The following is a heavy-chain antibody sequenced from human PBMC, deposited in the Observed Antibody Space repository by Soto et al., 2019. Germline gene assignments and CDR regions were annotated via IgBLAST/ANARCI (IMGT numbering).Heavy chain of an antibody. V-gene: IGHV4-39*01. CDR3: ARHQGSYYKDHFDY. Sequence: SETLSLTCTFSVGSVSSSSYSWGWIRQPPGKGLEWIGSIYYSGITYSNPSLKSRVTISVDTSKNQFSLRLNSVTAADTALYYCARHQGSYYKDHFDYWGQGALVTVSS. CDR2: IYYSGIT. D-gene: IGHD3-10*01. CDR1: VGSVSSSSYS. J-gene: IGHJ4*02.